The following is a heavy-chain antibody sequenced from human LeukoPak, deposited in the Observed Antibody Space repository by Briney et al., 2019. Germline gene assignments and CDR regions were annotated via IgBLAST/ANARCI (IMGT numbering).Heavy chain of an antibody. CDR1: GFTFGTYW. J-gene: IGHJ3*02. CDR2: INQDGSEK. Sequence: EGSLRLSCAASGFTFGTYWMSWVRQAPWKGLEWVANINQDGSEKNYVDSVKGRFTISRDNAKNSLYLQMNSLRVEDTAVYYCTRNAYDMWGQGTTVTVSS. CDR3: TRNAYDM. V-gene: IGHV3-7*01.